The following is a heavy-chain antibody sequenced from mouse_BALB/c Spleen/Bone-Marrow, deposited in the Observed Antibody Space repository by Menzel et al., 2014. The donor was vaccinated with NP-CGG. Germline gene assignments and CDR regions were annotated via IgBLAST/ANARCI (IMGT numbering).Heavy chain of an antibody. V-gene: IGHV1-7*01. D-gene: IGHD2-14*01. CDR3: ARFYRYDGFAY. CDR2: INPSTGYT. CDR1: GYTFTNYW. Sequence: QVHVKQSGAELAKPGASVKMSCKASGYTFTNYWMNGVKQGPGRGREWMGYINPSTGYTEYNQKFKDKATLTADKSSSTAYMQLSSLTSEDSAVYYCARFYRYDGFAYWGQGTLVTVSA. J-gene: IGHJ3*01.